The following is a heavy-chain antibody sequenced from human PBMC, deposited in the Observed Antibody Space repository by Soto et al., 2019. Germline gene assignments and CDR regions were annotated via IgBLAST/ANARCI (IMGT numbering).Heavy chain of an antibody. D-gene: IGHD3-10*01. Sequence: GGSLRLSCRASGFTFDDYAMSWGRQAPGKGLEWVGFIRSKAYGGTTEYAASVKGRFTISRDDSKSFAYLQMNSLKTEDTAVYFCARDGDYFVSGTYGYLDYWGLGTLVTVSS. CDR1: GFTFDDYA. CDR3: ARDGDYFVSGTYGYLDY. CDR2: IRSKAYGGTT. V-gene: IGHV3-49*04. J-gene: IGHJ4*02.